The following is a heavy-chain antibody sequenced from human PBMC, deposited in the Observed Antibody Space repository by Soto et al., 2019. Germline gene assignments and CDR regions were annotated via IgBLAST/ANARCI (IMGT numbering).Heavy chain of an antibody. Sequence: SETLSLTCTVSGDSVSSDRYFWSWIRQPPGKGLEWIGYIYSTGSTNYNPSLKSRVTISVDTSKNQFSLKLTPVTAADTAVYYCARDDNWFAPWGQGTLVTVSS. CDR3: ARDDNWFAP. J-gene: IGHJ5*02. CDR2: IYSTGST. V-gene: IGHV4-61*01. CDR1: GDSVSSDRYF.